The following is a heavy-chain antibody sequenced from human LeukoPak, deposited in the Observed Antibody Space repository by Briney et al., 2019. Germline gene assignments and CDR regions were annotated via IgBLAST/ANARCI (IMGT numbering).Heavy chain of an antibody. CDR1: GFTFSSYT. CDR2: VSGGSSYI. CDR3: ARDIDYDILIGFNWFDP. V-gene: IGHV3-21*01. D-gene: IGHD3-9*01. J-gene: IGHJ5*02. Sequence: GGSLRLSCAASGFTFSSYTMNWVRQAPGQGLEWVSSVSGGSSYIYYADSVKGRFTISRHNANNSLYLQMDSLRAEDTAVYYCARDIDYDILIGFNWFDPWGQGTLVTVSS.